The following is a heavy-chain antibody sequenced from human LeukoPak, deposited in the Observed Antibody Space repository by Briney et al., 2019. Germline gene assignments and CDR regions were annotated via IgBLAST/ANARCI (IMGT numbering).Heavy chain of an antibody. CDR1: GGTFSRYA. J-gene: IGHJ6*02. Sequence: SVKVSCKASGGTFSRYAISWVRQAPGQGLEWMGRIIPIIGIVNYAQKFQGRVTITADKSTSRAYMELSSLRSEDTAVYYCARVPSGYTPNANYYYYGMDVWGQGTTVTVSS. CDR3: ARVPSGYTPNANYYYYGMDV. V-gene: IGHV1-69*04. D-gene: IGHD5-12*01. CDR2: IIPIIGIV.